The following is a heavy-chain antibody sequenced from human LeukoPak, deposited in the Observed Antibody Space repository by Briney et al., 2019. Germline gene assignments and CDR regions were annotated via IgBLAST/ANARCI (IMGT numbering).Heavy chain of an antibody. CDR2: ISYDGSNK. CDR3: ARVRDGASDI. V-gene: IGHV3-30*04. CDR1: GFTFSSYA. D-gene: IGHD2-21*01. Sequence: GGSLRLSCAASGFTFSSYAMHWVRQAPGKGLEWVAVISYDGSNKYYADSVKGRFTISRDNSKNTLYLQMNSLRAEDTAVYYCARVRDGASDIWGQGTMVTVSS. J-gene: IGHJ3*02.